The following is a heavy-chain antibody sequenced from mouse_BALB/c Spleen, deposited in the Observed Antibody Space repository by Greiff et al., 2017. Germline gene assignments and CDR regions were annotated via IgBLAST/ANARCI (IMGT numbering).Heavy chain of an antibody. D-gene: IGHD1-1*01. CDR2: IWSDGST. V-gene: IGHV2-6-2*01. Sequence: QVQLKESGPDLVAPSQSLSITCTVSGFSLTRYGVHWVRQPPGKGLEWLVVIWSDGSTTYNSALKSRLSISKDNSKSQVFLKMNSLQTDDTAMYYCARSTVEETYAMDYWGQGTSVTVSS. J-gene: IGHJ4*01. CDR1: GFSLTRYG. CDR3: ARSTVEETYAMDY.